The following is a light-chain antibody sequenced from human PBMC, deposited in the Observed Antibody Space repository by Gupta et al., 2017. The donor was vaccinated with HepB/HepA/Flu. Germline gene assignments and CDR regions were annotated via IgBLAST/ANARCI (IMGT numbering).Light chain of an antibody. V-gene: IGKV1-5*03. J-gene: IGKJ1*01. CDR2: KAS. Sequence: DIQMTQSPSTLSASVGDRVTITCRASQSISTWLAWSQKKPGKAPKLLIYKASNVQTGVPSRFSGSGSGTEFTLTISSLQPDDFATYYCHHDSGGSRSFGQGTKVEI. CDR3: HHDSGGSRS. CDR1: QSISTW.